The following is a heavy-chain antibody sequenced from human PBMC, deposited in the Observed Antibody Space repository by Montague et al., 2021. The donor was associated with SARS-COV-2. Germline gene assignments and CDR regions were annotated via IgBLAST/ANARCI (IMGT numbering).Heavy chain of an antibody. Sequence: SETLSLTCTVSGGSISSGCYYWSWIRQHPGKGLEWFGSIYYSGSTYYNPSLKSRVTISVDTSKNQFSLKLSSVTAADTAVYYCARVGRQQLVRLSGMDVWGQGTTVTVSS. V-gene: IGHV4-39*07. CDR1: GGSISSGCYY. CDR3: ARVGRQQLVRLSGMDV. J-gene: IGHJ6*02. CDR2: IYYSGST. D-gene: IGHD6-13*01.